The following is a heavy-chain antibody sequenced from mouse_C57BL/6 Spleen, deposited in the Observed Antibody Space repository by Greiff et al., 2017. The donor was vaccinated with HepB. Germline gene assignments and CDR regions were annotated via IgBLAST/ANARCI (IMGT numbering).Heavy chain of an antibody. CDR2: IYWDDDK. CDR3: ARRGFYYDHDGGLGFAY. V-gene: IGHV8-12*01. J-gene: IGHJ3*01. D-gene: IGHD2-4*01. Sequence: ESGPGILQSSQTLSLTCSFSGFSLSTSGMGVSWIRQPSGKGLEWLAHIYWDDDKRYNPSLKSRLTISKDTSRNQVFLKITSVDTADTATYYCARRGFYYDHDGGLGFAYWGQGTLVTVSA. CDR1: GFSLSTSGMG.